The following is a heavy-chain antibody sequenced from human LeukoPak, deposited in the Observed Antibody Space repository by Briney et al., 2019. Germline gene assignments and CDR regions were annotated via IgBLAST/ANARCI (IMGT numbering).Heavy chain of an antibody. CDR1: GYTFADFG. Sequence: SARVSCKASGYTFADFGISWVRQAPGQGLEWMGGIIPMFGTANYAQKFQGRVTITADESTNTAHMELSSLRSEDTAVYYCARTTAMRARPLLYYFDYWGQGTLVTVSS. CDR3: ARTTAMRARPLLYYFDY. D-gene: IGHD5-18*01. CDR2: IIPMFGTA. V-gene: IGHV1-69*13. J-gene: IGHJ4*02.